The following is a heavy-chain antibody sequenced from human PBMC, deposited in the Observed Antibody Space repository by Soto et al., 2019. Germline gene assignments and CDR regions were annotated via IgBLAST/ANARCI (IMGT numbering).Heavy chain of an antibody. J-gene: IGHJ5*02. D-gene: IGHD3-3*01. CDR2: MNPNSGNT. Sequence: ASVKVSCKASGYTFTSYDINWVRQATGPGLEWMGWMNPNSGNTGYAQKFQGRVTMTRNTSISTAYMELSSLRSEDTAVYYCARGLLRVWESYDNWFDPWGQGTLVTVSS. CDR1: GYTFTSYD. V-gene: IGHV1-8*01. CDR3: ARGLLRVWESYDNWFDP.